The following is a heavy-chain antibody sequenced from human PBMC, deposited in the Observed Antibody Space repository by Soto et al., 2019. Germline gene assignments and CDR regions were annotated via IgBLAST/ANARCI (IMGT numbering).Heavy chain of an antibody. J-gene: IGHJ6*02. CDR1: GYTFTIYG. CDR3: ARVPRSTIRGPYFYYYGMDV. CDR2: ISADNGNT. V-gene: IGHV1-18*04. Sequence: ASVKVSCKASGYTFTIYGITWVRQAPGQGLEWMGRISADNGNTNYAQKFQGRLIMTTDTSTTTAYMDLRSLRSDDTAVYYCARVPRSTIRGPYFYYYGMDVWGQGTTVTVSS. D-gene: IGHD3-10*01.